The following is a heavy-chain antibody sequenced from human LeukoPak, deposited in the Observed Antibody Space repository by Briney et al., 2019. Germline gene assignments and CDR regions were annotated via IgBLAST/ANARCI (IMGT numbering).Heavy chain of an antibody. CDR3: AQVTTVTNYYYYGMDV. V-gene: IGHV4-34*01. CDR2: TNHCGSA. J-gene: IGHJ6*02. CDR1: GGSFIDYY. Sequence: SETLSLTCAVYGGSFIDYYWSWIRQPPGRGLEWIGETNHCGSANYNPSLKSRVTISVDTSKNQFSLKLSSVTAADTAVYYCAQVTTVTNYYYYGMDVWGQGTTVTVSS. D-gene: IGHD4-17*01.